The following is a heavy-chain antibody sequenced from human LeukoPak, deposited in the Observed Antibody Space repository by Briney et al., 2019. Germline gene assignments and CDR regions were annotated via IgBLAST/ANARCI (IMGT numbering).Heavy chain of an antibody. V-gene: IGHV4-34*01. Sequence: PSETLSLTCAVYGGSFSGNYWSWIRQSPGKGLEWIGEISHSGSTNQNPSLKSRVTMSVDTSQNQISLKLRSVTAADTGVYYCARGGCSSASDLFPTCRHNWFDPWGQGTLVTVSS. CDR3: ARGGCSSASDLFPTCRHNWFDP. CDR2: ISHSGST. J-gene: IGHJ5*02. CDR1: GGSFSGNY. D-gene: IGHD6-25*01.